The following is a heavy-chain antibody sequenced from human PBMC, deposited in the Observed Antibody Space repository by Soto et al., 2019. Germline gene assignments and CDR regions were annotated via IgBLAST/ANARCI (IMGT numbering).Heavy chain of an antibody. D-gene: IGHD3-22*01. J-gene: IGHJ5*02. V-gene: IGHV3-30-3*01. CDR2: ISYTGSDK. CDR3: ARGIAVVVMVASPPLDP. CDR1: GFTFNSYA. Sequence: QVQLVESGGGAVQPGRSLRLSCAASGFTFNSYAMHWVRQAPGKGLEWVTVISYTGSDKDYADSVKGRFTISRENSKNTMYLQMNNMRDEDTAVYYCARGIAVVVMVASPPLDPWGQGTLVTVSS.